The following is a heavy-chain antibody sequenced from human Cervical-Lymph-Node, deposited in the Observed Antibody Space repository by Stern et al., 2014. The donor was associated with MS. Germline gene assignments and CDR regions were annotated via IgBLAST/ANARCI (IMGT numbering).Heavy chain of an antibody. CDR1: GGSISSYY. D-gene: IGHD2-2*03. V-gene: IGHV4-59*01. Sequence: QVQLVESGPGLVKPSETLSLTCTVSGGSISSYYWSWIRQPPGKGLERIGYIYYSGSTNYNPSLKSRVTISVDTSKNQFSLKLSSVTAADTAVYYCARKSLSMDHYFDSWGQGTLVTVSS. J-gene: IGHJ4*02. CDR2: IYYSGST. CDR3: ARKSLSMDHYFDS.